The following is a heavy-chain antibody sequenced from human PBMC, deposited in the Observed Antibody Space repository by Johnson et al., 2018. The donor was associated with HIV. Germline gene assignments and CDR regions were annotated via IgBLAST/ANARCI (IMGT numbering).Heavy chain of an antibody. J-gene: IGHJ3*02. Sequence: GKGLEWVSGISGSDFGPYYADSVRGRFTISRDNSKNTLYLQMNSLRAEDTAVYYCAKGLGGAFDIWGQGTMVTVSS. CDR2: ISGSDFGP. CDR3: AKGLGGAFDI. D-gene: IGHD3-16*01. V-gene: IGHV3-23*01.